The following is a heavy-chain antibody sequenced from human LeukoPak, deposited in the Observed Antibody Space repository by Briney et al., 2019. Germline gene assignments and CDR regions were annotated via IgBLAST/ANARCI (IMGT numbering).Heavy chain of an antibody. CDR1: GGSVSSGSYY. V-gene: IGHV4-61*01. D-gene: IGHD6-13*01. CDR3: ARDVMSSGWSYYYYYYMDV. J-gene: IGHJ6*03. CDR2: IYYSGST. Sequence: SETLSLTCTVSGGSVSSGSYYWSWIRQPPGKGLEWIGYIYYSGSTNYNPSLKSRVTISVDTSKNQFSLKLSSVTAADTAVYYCARDVMSSGWSYYYYYYMDVWGKGTTVTVSS.